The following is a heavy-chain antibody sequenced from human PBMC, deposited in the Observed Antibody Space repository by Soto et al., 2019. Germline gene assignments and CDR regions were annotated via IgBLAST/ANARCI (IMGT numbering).Heavy chain of an antibody. J-gene: IGHJ6*02. D-gene: IGHD2-15*01. CDR1: GFTFSSYA. Sequence: PGGSLRLSCAASGFTFSSYAMHWVRQAPGKGLEWVAVISYDGSNKYYADSVKGRFTISRDNSKNTLYLQMNSLRAEDTAVYYCARVLDCSGGSCPPTRYYYYGMDVWGQGTTVTVSS. CDR3: ARVLDCSGGSCPPTRYYYYGMDV. CDR2: ISYDGSNK. V-gene: IGHV3-30-3*01.